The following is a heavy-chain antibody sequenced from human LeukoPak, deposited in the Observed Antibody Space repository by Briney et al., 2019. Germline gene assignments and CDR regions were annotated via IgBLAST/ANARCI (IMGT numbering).Heavy chain of an antibody. J-gene: IGHJ4*02. Sequence: ASVKVSCKASGYTFTSYGISWVRQAPGQGLERMGWISAYNGNTNYAQKLQGRVTMTTDTSTSTAYMELRSLRSDDTAVYYCARSLSTSPHIYFDCWGQGTLVTVSS. CDR1: GYTFTSYG. V-gene: IGHV1-18*04. CDR3: ARSLSTSPHIYFDC. CDR2: ISAYNGNT.